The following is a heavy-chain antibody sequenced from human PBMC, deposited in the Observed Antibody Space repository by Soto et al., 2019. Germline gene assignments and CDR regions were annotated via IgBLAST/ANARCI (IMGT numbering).Heavy chain of an antibody. Sequence: QVQLVQSGAEVKEPGASLKVSCKASGYSFTAYYLHWVRQAHGQGPEWMGWSNPNSGGTNYAQEFQGRVTMTRHTSTSTVHMELSSLTSDDTAVYYCARKKSGDSVVLKYWGQGTPVTVSS. CDR2: SNPNSGGT. CDR1: GYSFTAYY. CDR3: ARKKSGDSVVLKY. V-gene: IGHV1-2*02. D-gene: IGHD2-15*01. J-gene: IGHJ4*02.